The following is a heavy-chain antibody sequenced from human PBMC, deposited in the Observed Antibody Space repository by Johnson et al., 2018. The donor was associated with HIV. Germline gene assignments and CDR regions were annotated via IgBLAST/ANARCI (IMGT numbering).Heavy chain of an antibody. CDR2: LNWNGGST. Sequence: VQLVESGGRVVRPGGSLRLSCAASGFTFEDYGMSWVREAPGKGLEWVSGLNWNGGSTGYLDSVKGRFTISRDNAKNSLYLQMNSLRAEDTAVYYCARDRSLWFRELWPRDAFDMWGQGTKITVSS. J-gene: IGHJ3*02. CDR1: GFTFEDYG. CDR3: ARDRSLWFRELWPRDAFDM. V-gene: IGHV3-20*04. D-gene: IGHD3-10*01.